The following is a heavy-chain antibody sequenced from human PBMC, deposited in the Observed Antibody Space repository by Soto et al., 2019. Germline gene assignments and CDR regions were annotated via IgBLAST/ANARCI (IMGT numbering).Heavy chain of an antibody. CDR1: GFTFSSYA. D-gene: IGHD6-19*01. CDR2: ISGSGGST. J-gene: IGHJ6*02. Sequence: GGSLRLSCAASGFTFSSYAMSWVRQAPGKWLEWVSAISGSGGSTYYADSVKGRFTISRDNSKNTLYLQMNSLRAEDTAVYYCAKSDGGSGWPRYYYYYGMDAWGQGXTVTVYS. V-gene: IGHV3-23*01. CDR3: AKSDGGSGWPRYYYYYGMDA.